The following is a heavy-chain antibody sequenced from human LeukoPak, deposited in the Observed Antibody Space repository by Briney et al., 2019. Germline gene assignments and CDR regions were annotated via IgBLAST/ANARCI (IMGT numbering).Heavy chain of an antibody. CDR1: GDSISSSRYY. D-gene: IGHD2-2*01. CDR2: IYYSGST. V-gene: IGHV4-39*01. CDR3: ASTVGYCSSTSCSTYYYYGMDV. Sequence: SETLSLTCTVSGDSISSSRYYWGWIRQPPGKGLEWIGSIYYSGSTYYNPSLKSRVTISVDTSKNQFSLKLSSVTAADTAVYYCASTVGYCSSTSCSTYYYYGMDVWGQGTTVTVSS. J-gene: IGHJ6*02.